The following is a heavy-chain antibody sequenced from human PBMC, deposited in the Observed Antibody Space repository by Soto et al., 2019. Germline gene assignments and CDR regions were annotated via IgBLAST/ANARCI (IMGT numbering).Heavy chain of an antibody. CDR2: ISAYNGNT. CDR3: ARDSLWFGELSKDYYYYGMDV. D-gene: IGHD3-10*01. V-gene: IGHV1-18*01. CDR1: GYTFTSYG. J-gene: IGHJ6*02. Sequence: ASVKVSCKASGYTFTSYGISWVRQAPGQGLEWMGWISAYNGNTNYAQKLQGRVTMTTDTSTSTAYMELRSLRSDDTAVYYCARDSLWFGELSKDYYYYGMDVWGQGTTVTVS.